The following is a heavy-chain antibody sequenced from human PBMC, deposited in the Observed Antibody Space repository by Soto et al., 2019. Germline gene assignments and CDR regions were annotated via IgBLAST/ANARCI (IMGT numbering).Heavy chain of an antibody. Sequence: PGESLKISCKGSGYSFTNYWIGWVRQMPGKGLEWMGIIYPGDSDTRYSPSFQGQVTISADKSISTAYLQWSSLKASDTAMYYCARRREFGNYYDSSGYDYGMDVWGQGTTVTVSS. CDR2: IYPGDSDT. J-gene: IGHJ6*02. D-gene: IGHD3-22*01. CDR3: ARRREFGNYYDSSGYDYGMDV. CDR1: GYSFTNYW. V-gene: IGHV5-51*01.